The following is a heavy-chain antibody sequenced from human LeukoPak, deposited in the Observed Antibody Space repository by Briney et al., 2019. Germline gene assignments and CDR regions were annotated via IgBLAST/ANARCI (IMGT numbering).Heavy chain of an antibody. CDR2: IFHTGSS. D-gene: IGHD3-10*01. CDR3: ARELWFVNAPGSWLDP. CDR1: GDSISSGDYS. V-gene: IGHV4-30-2*01. Sequence: TLSLTCTVSGDSISSGDYSWSWIRQPSGKGLEWIGYIFHTGSSYYNPSLRSRVTISVDRSRNQFSLRLTSVTAADTAVYYCARELWFVNAPGSWLDPWDQGTLVTVSS. J-gene: IGHJ5*02.